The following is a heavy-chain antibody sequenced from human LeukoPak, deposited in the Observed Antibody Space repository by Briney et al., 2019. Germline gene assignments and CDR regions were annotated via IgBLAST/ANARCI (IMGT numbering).Heavy chain of an antibody. CDR1: GFIFSDYH. CDR3: ARDKGTH. V-gene: IGHV3-11*04. D-gene: IGHD1-1*01. CDR2: ISTSGII. Sequence: GGSLRLSCAASGFIFSDYHMSWIRQAPGKGLEWVSDISTSGIIYYADSVKGRFTISRDNAKNSLYLQMNNLRAEDTAVYYCARDKGTHWGQGTLVTVSS. J-gene: IGHJ4*02.